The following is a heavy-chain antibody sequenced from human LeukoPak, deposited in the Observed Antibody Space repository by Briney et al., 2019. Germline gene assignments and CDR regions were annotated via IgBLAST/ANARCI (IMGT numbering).Heavy chain of an antibody. Sequence: ASVKVSCKASGYNFTSYDINWVRQATGQGLEWMGWMQPHSGDTGYAQKFQGRVTMTRDTSINSVYMEVTSLTSEDTAVYYCTRVPRDRSSLDSWGQGTPVTVSS. D-gene: IGHD6-6*01. CDR2: MQPHSGDT. CDR3: TRVPRDRSSLDS. CDR1: GYNFTSYD. V-gene: IGHV1-8*01. J-gene: IGHJ4*02.